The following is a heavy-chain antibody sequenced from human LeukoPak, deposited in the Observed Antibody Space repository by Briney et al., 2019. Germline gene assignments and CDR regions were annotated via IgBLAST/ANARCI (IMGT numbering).Heavy chain of an antibody. CDR1: GYTFTGYH. D-gene: IGHD6-19*01. CDR2: INPNSGGT. CDR3: ARDVSDRIAVAGTGDY. V-gene: IGHV1-2*02. Sequence: ASVKVSCKASGYTFTGYHMHWVRQAPGQGLEWMGWINPNSGGTNYAQKFQGRVTMTTDTSTSTAYMELRSLRSDDTAVYYCARDVSDRIAVAGTGDYWGQGTLVTVSS. J-gene: IGHJ4*02.